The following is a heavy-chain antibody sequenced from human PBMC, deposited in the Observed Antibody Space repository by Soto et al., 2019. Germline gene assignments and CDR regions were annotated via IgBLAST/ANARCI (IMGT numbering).Heavy chain of an antibody. CDR3: ARMRVIQGSFIVREVIMPSDY. D-gene: IGHD3-10*01. CDR2: ISAYNGYT. CDR1: GYTFTSYG. J-gene: IGHJ4*02. Sequence: ASVKVSCKASGYTFTSYGLTWVRQAPGQGLEWMGWISAYNGYTKYAEKLKGRVTLTTDTSTSTAYMKLGSLRSDDTAVYYCARMRVIQGSFIVREVIMPSDYWGQGTLVTVSS. V-gene: IGHV1-18*01.